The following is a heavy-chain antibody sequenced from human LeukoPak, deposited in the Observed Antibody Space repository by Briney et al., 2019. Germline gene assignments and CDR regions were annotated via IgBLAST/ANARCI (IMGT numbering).Heavy chain of an antibody. J-gene: IGHJ4*02. CDR2: IYYSGST. CDR1: NGSISSYY. Sequence: PSETLSLTCTVSNGSISSYYWSWIRQPPGKGLEWVAYIYYSGSTNYNPSLKSRVTISVDTSKNQFSLKLSSVTAADTAVYYCASSYYGSGSFDYWGQGTLVTVSS. D-gene: IGHD3-10*01. V-gene: IGHV4-59*12. CDR3: ASSYYGSGSFDY.